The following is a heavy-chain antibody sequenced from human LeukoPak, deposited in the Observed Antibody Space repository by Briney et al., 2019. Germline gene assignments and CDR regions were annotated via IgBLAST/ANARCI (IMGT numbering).Heavy chain of an antibody. CDR1: GGSISSNKYY. J-gene: IGHJ6*03. CDR3: VRDRPNSSGWYGAYYYHLDV. CDR2: IYYSGST. Sequence: SETLSLTCTVSGGSISSNKYYWGWIRQPPGKGLEWIGSIYYSGSTYYNPTLKSRFTIFVDTSKNQFSLKLSSVTAADTAVYYCVRDRPNSSGWYGAYYYHLDVWGQRDHGHRLL. V-gene: IGHV4-39*02. D-gene: IGHD6-19*01.